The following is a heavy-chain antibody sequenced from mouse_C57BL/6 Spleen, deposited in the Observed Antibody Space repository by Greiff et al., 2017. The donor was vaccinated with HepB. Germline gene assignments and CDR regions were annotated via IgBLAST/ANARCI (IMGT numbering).Heavy chain of an antibody. Sequence: EVKLMESGPGLVKPPQSLSLTCSVTGYSITSGYYWNWIRQFPGNKLEWMGYISYDGSNNYNPSLKNRISITRDTSKNQLFLKLNSVTTEDTATYYCARAATGAMDYWGQGTSVTVSS. D-gene: IGHD1-1*01. CDR3: ARAATGAMDY. CDR2: ISYDGSN. V-gene: IGHV3-6*01. CDR1: GYSITSGYY. J-gene: IGHJ4*01.